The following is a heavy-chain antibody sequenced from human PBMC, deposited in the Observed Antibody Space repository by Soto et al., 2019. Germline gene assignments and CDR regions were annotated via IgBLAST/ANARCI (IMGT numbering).Heavy chain of an antibody. D-gene: IGHD1-1*01. CDR1: GFICSSYD. CDR3: AKATATSGGAFEI. Sequence: GSLRLSCAVSGFICSSYDMSWVRQAPGKGLEWVSTILVGGSTHYEDAVKGRFTISRDTSKNTVYLQMNSLTAGDTAVYYCAKATATSGGAFEIYGQGTMVTVSS. CDR2: ILVGGST. V-gene: IGHV3-23*01. J-gene: IGHJ3*02.